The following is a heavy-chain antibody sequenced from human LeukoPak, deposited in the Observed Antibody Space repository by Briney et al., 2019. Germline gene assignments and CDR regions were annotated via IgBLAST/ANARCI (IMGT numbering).Heavy chain of an antibody. V-gene: IGHV3-30*18. CDR2: LSYDDGSNK. Sequence: GRSLRLSCAASGFTFNPYGMNWVRQAPGKGLEWVAVLSYDDGSNKYYADSVKGRFTISRDNSKNTLYLQMNSLRAEDTAVYYCAKALTEYTSYYYYGMDVWGQGTTVTVSS. J-gene: IGHJ6*02. D-gene: IGHD1-14*01. CDR3: AKALTEYTSYYYYGMDV. CDR1: GFTFNPYG.